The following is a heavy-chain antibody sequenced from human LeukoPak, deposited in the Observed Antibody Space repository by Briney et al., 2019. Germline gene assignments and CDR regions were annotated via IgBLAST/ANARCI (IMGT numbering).Heavy chain of an antibody. CDR1: GFTFSSYS. Sequence: GGSLRLSCAASGFTFSSYSMNWVRQAPGKGLEWVSSISSSSSYIYYADSVKGRFTISRDNSKNTLYLQMNSLRAEDTAVYYCARSHPITYYYDSSAERSAFDIWGQGTMVTVSS. CDR3: ARSHPITYYYDSSAERSAFDI. V-gene: IGHV3-21*01. J-gene: IGHJ3*02. CDR2: ISSSSSYI. D-gene: IGHD3-22*01.